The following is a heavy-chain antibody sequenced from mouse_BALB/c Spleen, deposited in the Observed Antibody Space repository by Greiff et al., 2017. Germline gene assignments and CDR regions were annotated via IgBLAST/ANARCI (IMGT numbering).Heavy chain of an antibody. CDR1: GYTFTSYW. V-gene: IGHV1-53*01. Sequence: QVQLQQPGSELVRPGASVKLSCKASGYTFTSYWMHWVKQRPGQGLEWIGNIYPYNGGTGYNQKFKSKATLTVDNSSSTAYMELRSLTSEDSAVYYCARWGGYAMDYWGQGTSVTVSS. J-gene: IGHJ4*01. CDR2: IYPYNGGT. CDR3: ARWGGYAMDY.